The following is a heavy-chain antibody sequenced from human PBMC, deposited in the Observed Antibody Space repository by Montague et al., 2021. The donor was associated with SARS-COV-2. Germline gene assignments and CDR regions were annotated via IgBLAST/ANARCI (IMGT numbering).Heavy chain of an antibody. CDR2: ISYDGSNK. Sequence: SLRLSCAASGFTFSSYAMHWVRQAPGKGLEWVAVISYDGSNKYYVDSVKGRFTISRDNSKNTLYLQMNSLRAEDTAVYYRARDWDGYDLDYGMDVWGQGTTVTVSS. D-gene: IGHD5-12*01. CDR1: GFTFSSYA. CDR3: ARDWDGYDLDYGMDV. V-gene: IGHV3-30*04. J-gene: IGHJ6*02.